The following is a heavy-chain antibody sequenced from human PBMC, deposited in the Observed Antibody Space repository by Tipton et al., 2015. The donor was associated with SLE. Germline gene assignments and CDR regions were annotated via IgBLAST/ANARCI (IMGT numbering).Heavy chain of an antibody. J-gene: IGHJ5*02. V-gene: IGHV4-59*12. CDR2: IYYSGST. CDR1: GGSISSNY. Sequence: TMSLTCTVSGGSISSNYWSWIRKHPGKGLEWIGYIYYSGSTNYNPPLKSRVTISVDPIKNQFSLKLSSVNPEDTAVYYCARVKRGSISSTGWFDPWGHGTLVTVSS. CDR3: ARVKRGSISSTGWFDP. D-gene: IGHD6-13*01.